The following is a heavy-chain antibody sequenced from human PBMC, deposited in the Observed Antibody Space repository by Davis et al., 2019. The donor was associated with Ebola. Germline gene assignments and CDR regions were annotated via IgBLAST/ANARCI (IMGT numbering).Heavy chain of an antibody. V-gene: IGHV1-69*13. J-gene: IGHJ4*02. CDR3: ARDPGSYSVDY. CDR2: IIPIFGTA. D-gene: IGHD3-10*01. CDR1: GGTFSSYA. Sequence: SVKVSCKASGGTFSSYAISWVRQAPGQGLEWMGGIIPIFGTANYAQKFQGRVTITADESTSTAYMELRSLRSDDTAVYYCARDPGSYSVDYWGQGTLITVSS.